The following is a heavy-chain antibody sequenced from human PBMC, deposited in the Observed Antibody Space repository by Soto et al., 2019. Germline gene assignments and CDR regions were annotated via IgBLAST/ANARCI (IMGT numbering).Heavy chain of an antibody. J-gene: IGHJ6*02. CDR3: ARETSGGQDDYGMDV. D-gene: IGHD2-15*01. CDR1: GGTFSSYA. CDR2: IIPIFGTA. V-gene: IGHV1-69*13. Sequence: GASVKVSCKASGGTFSSYAISWVRQAPGQGLEWMGGIIPIFGTANYAQKFQGRVTITADESTSTAYMELSSLRSEDTAVYYCARETSGGQDDYGMDVWGQGTTVTVSS.